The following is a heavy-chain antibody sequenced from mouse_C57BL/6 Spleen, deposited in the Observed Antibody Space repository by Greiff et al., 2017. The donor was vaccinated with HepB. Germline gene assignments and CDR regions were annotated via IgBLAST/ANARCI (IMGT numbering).Heavy chain of an antibody. D-gene: IGHD2-4*01. Sequence: QVQLQQPGAELVRPGSSVKLSCKASGYTFTSYWMDWVKQRPGQGLEWIGNIYPSDSETHYNQKFKDKATLTVDKSSSTAYMQLSSLTSEDSAVYYCARSRYDYGRDWFAYWGQGTLVTVSA. CDR3: ARSRYDYGRDWFAY. J-gene: IGHJ3*01. CDR2: IYPSDSET. V-gene: IGHV1-61*01. CDR1: GYTFTSYW.